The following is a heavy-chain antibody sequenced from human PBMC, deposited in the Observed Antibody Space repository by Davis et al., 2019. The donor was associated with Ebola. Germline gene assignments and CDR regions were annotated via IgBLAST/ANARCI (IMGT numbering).Heavy chain of an antibody. CDR1: GFTFSSYE. Sequence: PGGSLRLSCAASGFTFSSYEMNWVRQAPGKGLEWVASIKQDGSERYYVDSVKGRFTISRDNAKNSLYLQMNSLRDEDTAVYYCARDGPVGAILYGMDVWGQGTTVTVSS. J-gene: IGHJ6*02. CDR2: IKQDGSER. D-gene: IGHD1-26*01. V-gene: IGHV3-7*01. CDR3: ARDGPVGAILYGMDV.